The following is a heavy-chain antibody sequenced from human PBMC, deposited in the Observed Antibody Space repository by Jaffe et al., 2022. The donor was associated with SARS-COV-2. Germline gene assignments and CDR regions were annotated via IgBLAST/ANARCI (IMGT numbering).Heavy chain of an antibody. D-gene: IGHD3-16*01. Sequence: EVQLVESGGGLVQPGGSLRLSCAASGFTFSSYWMSWVRQAPGKGLEWVANIKQDGSEKYYVDSVKGRFTISRDNAKNSLYLQMNSLRAEDTAVYYCARAPGVLPGWYFDYWGQGTLVTVSS. CDR1: GFTFSSYW. J-gene: IGHJ4*02. CDR2: IKQDGSEK. V-gene: IGHV3-7*03. CDR3: ARAPGVLPGWYFDY.